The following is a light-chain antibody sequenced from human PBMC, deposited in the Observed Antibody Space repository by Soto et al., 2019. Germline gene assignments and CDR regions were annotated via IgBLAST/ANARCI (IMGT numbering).Light chain of an antibody. CDR1: QSISSY. CDR3: QQYSNSPQT. J-gene: IGKJ1*01. CDR2: DAS. Sequence: EIVLTQSPATLSLSPVERGTLSCRASQSISSYLAWYQQKPGQGPRLLIYDASTRASGVPDRFSGSGSGTEFTLTISRLQPQDFAVYYCQQYSNSPQTFGQGTKVDIK. V-gene: IGKV3-20*01.